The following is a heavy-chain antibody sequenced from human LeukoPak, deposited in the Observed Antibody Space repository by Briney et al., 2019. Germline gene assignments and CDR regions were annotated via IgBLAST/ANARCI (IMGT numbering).Heavy chain of an antibody. J-gene: IGHJ3*02. CDR2: IYSSGST. D-gene: IGHD2-15*01. CDR3: ARGRAFDI. Sequence: PSETLSLTCAVSGGSISSGGYSWSWIRQPPGKGLEWIGYIYSSGSTYSNPSLKSRVTISVDTSKNQFSLNLSSVTAADTAVYYCARGRAFDIWGQGTMVTVSS. CDR1: GGSISSGGYS. V-gene: IGHV4-30-4*07.